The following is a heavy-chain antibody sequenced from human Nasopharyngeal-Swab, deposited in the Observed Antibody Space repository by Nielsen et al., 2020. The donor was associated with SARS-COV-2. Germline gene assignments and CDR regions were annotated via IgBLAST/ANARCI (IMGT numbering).Heavy chain of an antibody. Sequence: GEFLKISCATSGFTFSSYSMNWVRQAPGKGLERVSSISSSSSYIYYADSVKGRFTISRDNAKNSLYLQMNSLRAEDTAVYYCARDRGITMPFDYWGQGTLVTVSS. D-gene: IGHD1-14*01. CDR1: GFTFSSYS. CDR2: ISSSSSYI. J-gene: IGHJ4*02. CDR3: ARDRGITMPFDY. V-gene: IGHV3-21*01.